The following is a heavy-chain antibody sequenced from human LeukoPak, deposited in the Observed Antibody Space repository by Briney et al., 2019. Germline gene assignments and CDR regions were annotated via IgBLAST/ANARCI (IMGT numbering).Heavy chain of an antibody. CDR2: ISGVGRGAT. CDR1: GFTFGTYD. V-gene: IGHV3-23*01. D-gene: IGHD6-25*01. Sequence: GGSLRLSCTASGFTFGTYDMSWVRQAPGKGLEWVSTISGVGRGATYYADSVKGRFTISRDMSKKTLYLQMNRLRVGDTGVYYCAEPSGRLNWFDPWGQGTLVTVST. CDR3: AEPSGRLNWFDP. J-gene: IGHJ5*02.